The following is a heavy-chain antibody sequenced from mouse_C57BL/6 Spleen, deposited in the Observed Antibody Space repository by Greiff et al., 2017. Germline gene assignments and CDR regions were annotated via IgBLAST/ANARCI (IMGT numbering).Heavy chain of an antibody. D-gene: IGHD1-1*01. CDR3: ARQNYGSRNFDY. Sequence: EVKLVESGGGLVKPGGSLKLSCAASGFTFSSYTMSWVRQTPEKRLEWVATISGGGGNTYYPDSVKGRFTISRDNAKNTLYLQMSSLRSEDTALYYCARQNYGSRNFDYWGQGTTLTVSS. J-gene: IGHJ2*01. V-gene: IGHV5-9*01. CDR1: GFTFSSYT. CDR2: ISGGGGNT.